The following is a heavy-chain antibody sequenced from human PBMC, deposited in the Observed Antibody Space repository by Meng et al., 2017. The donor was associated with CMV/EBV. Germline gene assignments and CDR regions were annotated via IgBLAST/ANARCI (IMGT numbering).Heavy chain of an antibody. CDR3: ARGEIAVAAAIDY. J-gene: IGHJ4*02. D-gene: IGHD6-19*01. Sequence: GGSLRLPCAASGFAFSSCWLSWFRQVPGKGLEWAPNIKQDGNEKYYVDSVKDRFTISRDNAKNSLYLQMNSLRAEDTAVYYCARGEIAVAAAIDYWGQGTLVTVSS. CDR1: GFAFSSCW. V-gene: IGHV3-7*01. CDR2: IKQDGNEK.